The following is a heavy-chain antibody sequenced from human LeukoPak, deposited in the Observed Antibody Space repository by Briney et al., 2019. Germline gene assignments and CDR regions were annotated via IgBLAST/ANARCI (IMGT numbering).Heavy chain of an antibody. D-gene: IGHD3-10*01. CDR3: ARHVLLWFGELLFSPYYFDY. J-gene: IGHJ4*02. CDR2: IYYSGST. Sequence: PSETLSLTCTVSGGSISSSSYYWGWIRQPPGKGLEWIGSIYYSGSTYYNPSLKSRVTISVGTSKNQFSLKLSSVTAADTAVYYCARHVLLWFGELLFSPYYFDYWGQGTLVTVSS. CDR1: GGSISSSSYY. V-gene: IGHV4-39*01.